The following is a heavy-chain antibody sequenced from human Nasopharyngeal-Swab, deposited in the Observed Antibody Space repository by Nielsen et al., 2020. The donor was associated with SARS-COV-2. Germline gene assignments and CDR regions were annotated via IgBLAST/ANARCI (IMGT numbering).Heavy chain of an antibody. J-gene: IGHJ6*03. V-gene: IGHV1-69*13. Sequence: SVKVSCKASGGTFSSYAISWVRQAPGQGLEWMGGIIPIFGTANYAQKFQGRVTITADESTSTAYMELSSLRSEDTAVYYCARGSETHDYSNYVLNVYYYYMDVWGKGTTVTVSS. CDR1: GGTFSSYA. CDR3: ARGSETHDYSNYVLNVYYYYMDV. D-gene: IGHD4-11*01. CDR2: IIPIFGTA.